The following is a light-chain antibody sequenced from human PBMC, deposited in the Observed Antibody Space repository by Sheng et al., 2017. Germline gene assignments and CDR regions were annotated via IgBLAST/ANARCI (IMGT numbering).Light chain of an antibody. CDR2: GAS. V-gene: IGKV3-15*01. CDR1: QSVSSN. J-gene: IGKJ5*01. Sequence: EIVMTQSAATLSVSPGEKATLSCRASQSVSSNLAWYQQKHGQAPRLLIYGASTRATGIPARFSGSGSGTEFTLTISSLQSEDFAVYYCQQYKNWPPITFGQGTRLDIK. CDR3: QQYKNWPPIT.